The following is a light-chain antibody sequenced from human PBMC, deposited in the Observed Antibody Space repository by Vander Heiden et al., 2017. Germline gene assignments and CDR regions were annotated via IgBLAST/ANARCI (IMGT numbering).Light chain of an antibody. V-gene: IGKV1-9*01. CDR1: QAISSE. CDR3: QQLKSYPLT. Sequence: IQLPQSPSSLSASVGDRVIFTCRASQAISSELAWYQRKPGKAPKLLSYDSSALQSGVPSRCSGSGSGTDFTLTISSLQPEDFATYYCQQLKSYPLTFGGGTKVEI. CDR2: DSS. J-gene: IGKJ4*01.